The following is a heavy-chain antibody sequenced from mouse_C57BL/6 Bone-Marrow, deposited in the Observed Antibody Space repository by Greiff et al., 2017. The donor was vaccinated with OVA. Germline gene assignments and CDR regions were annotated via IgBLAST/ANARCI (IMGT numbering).Heavy chain of an antibody. Sequence: VQLQQSGADLARPGASVKMSCKASGYTFTSYTMHWVNQRPGQGLEWIGYINPSSGYTKYNQKFKEKATLTADKSSSTAYMQLSILTSEYSAVYYCARWGYELAYWGQGTLVTVSA. V-gene: IGHV1-4*01. J-gene: IGHJ3*01. CDR3: ARWGYELAY. D-gene: IGHD2-10*02. CDR2: INPSSGYT. CDR1: GYTFTSYT.